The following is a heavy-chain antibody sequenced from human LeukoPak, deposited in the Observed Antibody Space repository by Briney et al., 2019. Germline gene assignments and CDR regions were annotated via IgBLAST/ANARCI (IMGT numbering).Heavy chain of an antibody. CDR3: ARSLFPIVVVPAAIPNYYYYYGMDV. Sequence: GASVKVSCKASGYTFTGYYMHWVRQAPGQGLEWMGWINPNSGGTNYAQKFQGRVTMTRDTSISTAYMELSRLGSDDTAVYYCARSLFPIVVVPAAIPNYYYYYGMDVWGQGTTVTVSS. CDR1: GYTFTGYY. D-gene: IGHD2-2*02. CDR2: INPNSGGT. J-gene: IGHJ6*02. V-gene: IGHV1-2*02.